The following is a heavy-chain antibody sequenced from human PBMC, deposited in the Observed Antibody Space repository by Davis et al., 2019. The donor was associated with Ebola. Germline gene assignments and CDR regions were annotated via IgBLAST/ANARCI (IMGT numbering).Heavy chain of an antibody. Sequence: PGGSLRLSCLASGFMFTNYAMHWVRQTPDKGLEWVARVSDDGRRQKYADSIKGRFTISRDNSGNTVYLQMNSLREEDTAVFYCARDRANILGFDFWGRGALVTVSS. CDR2: VSDDGRRQ. D-gene: IGHD1-26*01. CDR3: ARDRANILGFDF. CDR1: GFMFTNYA. J-gene: IGHJ4*02. V-gene: IGHV3-30*04.